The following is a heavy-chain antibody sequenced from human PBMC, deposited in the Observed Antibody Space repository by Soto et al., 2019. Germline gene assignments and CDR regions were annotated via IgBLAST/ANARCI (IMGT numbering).Heavy chain of an antibody. D-gene: IGHD2-2*01. J-gene: IGHJ6*02. Sequence: EVQLVESGGGLVQPGGSLRLSCAASGFTFSSNWMHWVRRVPGRGLVWVSRINTDGSTTNYEDSVEGRFTISRDNSKNTLYLQMDSLRAEDTAVYYCARADCSGTSCYFGGMDVWGQGTTVTVSS. CDR1: GFTFSSNW. CDR2: INTDGSTT. V-gene: IGHV3-74*01. CDR3: ARADCSGTSCYFGGMDV.